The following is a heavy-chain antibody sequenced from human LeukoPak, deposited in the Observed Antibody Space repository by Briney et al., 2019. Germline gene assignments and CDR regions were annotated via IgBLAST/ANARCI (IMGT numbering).Heavy chain of an antibody. CDR3: ARGGGSKYNWFDP. CDR2: IYYSGST. J-gene: IGHJ5*02. CDR1: GRSISSYY. D-gene: IGHD3-10*01. V-gene: IGHV4-59*08. Sequence: SDPLSLPCTVSGRSISSYYWSWIRPPPGKGLEWIGYIYYSGSTNYNHSLKSRVTISVDTSKNQVSLKLTSVTAADTPGYYCARGGGSKYNWFDPWGQGPLVTVSS.